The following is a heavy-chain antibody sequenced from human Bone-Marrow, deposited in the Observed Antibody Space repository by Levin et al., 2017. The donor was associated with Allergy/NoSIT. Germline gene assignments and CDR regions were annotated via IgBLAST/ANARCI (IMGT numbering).Heavy chain of an antibody. CDR3: TTAVTGTSYVAY. D-gene: IGHD1-1*01. CDR2: INCNSGDT. V-gene: IGHV1-2*02. Sequence: ASVKVSCKASGYTFSGQYMHWVRQAPGQGLEWMAWINCNSGDTRYAQKFQGRVTVTRDTSVSTGYMELTSLTSDDTAIYYCTTAVTGTSYVAYWGQGTLVTVSS. J-gene: IGHJ4*02. CDR1: GYTFSGQY.